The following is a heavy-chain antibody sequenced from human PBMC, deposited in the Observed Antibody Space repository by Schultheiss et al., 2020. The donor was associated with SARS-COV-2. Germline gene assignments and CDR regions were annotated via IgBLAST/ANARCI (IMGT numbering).Heavy chain of an antibody. CDR2: IYYSGST. Sequence: SETLSLTCAVYGGSFSGYYWSWIRQPPGKGLEWIGYIYYSGSTNYNPSLKSRVTISVDTSKNQFSLKLGSVTAADTAVYYCARTYGVIDYWGQGTLVTVS. CDR1: GGSFSGYY. CDR3: ARTYGVIDY. V-gene: IGHV4-59*12. J-gene: IGHJ4*02. D-gene: IGHD3-3*01.